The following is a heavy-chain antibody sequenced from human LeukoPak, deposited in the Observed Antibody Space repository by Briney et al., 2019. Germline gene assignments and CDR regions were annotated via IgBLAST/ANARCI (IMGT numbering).Heavy chain of an antibody. V-gene: IGHV4-39*01. CDR1: GGSITSPSNY. Sequence: PSETLSLTCTVSGGSITSPSNYWGWIRQPPGKGLEWSGSIYFDGNTYYNPSLKSGVTVSVYTSKRQFSLKLTSVTAADTGVYYCASTRVRAAIITNYFDYWGQGTLVTVSS. CDR2: IYFDGNT. D-gene: IGHD3-10*01. J-gene: IGHJ4*02. CDR3: ASTRVRAAIITNYFDY.